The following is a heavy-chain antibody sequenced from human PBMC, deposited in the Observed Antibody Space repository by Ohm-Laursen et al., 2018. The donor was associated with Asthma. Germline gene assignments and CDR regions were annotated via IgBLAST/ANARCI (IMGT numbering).Heavy chain of an antibody. Sequence: SSLRLSCSASGFTFRSYAMHWVRQAPGKGLEWVAVGGSYYDGGLKYYADSVNGRFTVSRDDSKNTLYLQMNSLRPDDMAVYYCARDVMEWYLPAFDFWGQGTLVTVSS. V-gene: IGHV3-30-3*01. CDR2: GGSYYDGGLK. CDR3: ARDVMEWYLPAFDF. D-gene: IGHD3-3*01. CDR1: GFTFRSYA. J-gene: IGHJ4*02.